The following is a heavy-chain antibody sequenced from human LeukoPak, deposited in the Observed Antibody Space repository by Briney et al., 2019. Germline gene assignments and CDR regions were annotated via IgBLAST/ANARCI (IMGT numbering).Heavy chain of an antibody. Sequence: PGGSLRLSCAASGFTVSSNSMSWVRQAPGKGLECLSLIYSGGSTYHTDSVKGRFTISRDNSKNTLYLQMNSLRAEDTAVYYCARVLGNRCIGGNCYFDYLGQGTLVTVSS. CDR3: ARVLGNRCIGGNCYFDY. V-gene: IGHV3-66*01. J-gene: IGHJ4*02. CDR2: IYSGGST. CDR1: GFTVSSNS. D-gene: IGHD2-15*01.